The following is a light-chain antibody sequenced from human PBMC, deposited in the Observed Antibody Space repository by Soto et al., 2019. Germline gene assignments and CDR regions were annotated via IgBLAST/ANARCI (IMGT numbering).Light chain of an antibody. V-gene: IGKV1-5*03. CDR3: QQYNKYWT. CDR1: QSISSW. Sequence: DIPMTQSPSTLSASVGDRVTITCRASQSISSWLAWYQQNPGKAPKLLIYKASSFESGVPSRFSGRGSGTEFTLTISRLQPDDFASYYCQQYNKYWTFGQGTKVEIK. CDR2: KAS. J-gene: IGKJ1*01.